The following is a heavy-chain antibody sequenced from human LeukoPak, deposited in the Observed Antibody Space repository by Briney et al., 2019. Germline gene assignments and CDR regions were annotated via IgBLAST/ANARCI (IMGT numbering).Heavy chain of an antibody. J-gene: IGHJ4*02. D-gene: IGHD6-19*01. CDR2: INPNSGGT. CDR3: ARVRGSSGWYSAVGY. CDR1: GYTFTGYY. V-gene: IGHV1-2*02. Sequence: ASVKVSCKASGYTFTGYYMHWVRQAPGRGLEWMGWINPNSGGTNYAQKFQGRVTMTRDTSISTAYMELSRLRSDDTAVYYCARVRGSSGWYSAVGYWGQGTLVTVSS.